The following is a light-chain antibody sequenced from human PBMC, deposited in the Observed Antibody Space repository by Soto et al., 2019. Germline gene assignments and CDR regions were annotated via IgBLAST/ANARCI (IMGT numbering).Light chain of an antibody. CDR2: EVT. J-gene: IGLJ2*01. CDR1: SSDVGGYNY. CDR3: SSYTTSTTPGVL. Sequence: QSALTQPASVSGSPGQSIIISCTGSSSDVGGYNYVSWYQHHPGQAPKLLIYEVTNRPSGVSNRFSGSKSGNTASLTISGLQAEDEADYYCSSYTTSTTPGVLFGGGTKLTVL. V-gene: IGLV2-14*01.